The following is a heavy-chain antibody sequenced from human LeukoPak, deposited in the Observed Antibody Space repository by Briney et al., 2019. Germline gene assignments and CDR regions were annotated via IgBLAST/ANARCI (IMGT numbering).Heavy chain of an antibody. V-gene: IGHV1-18*01. Sequence: ASVKVSCKASGYTFTSYGISWVRQAPGQGLEWMGWISAYNGNTNYAQKLQGRVTITTDTSTSTAYMELRSLRSDDTAVYYCARDSVPYYYDSSVFDYWGQGTLVTVSS. D-gene: IGHD3-22*01. J-gene: IGHJ4*02. CDR2: ISAYNGNT. CDR3: ARDSVPYYYDSSVFDY. CDR1: GYTFTSYG.